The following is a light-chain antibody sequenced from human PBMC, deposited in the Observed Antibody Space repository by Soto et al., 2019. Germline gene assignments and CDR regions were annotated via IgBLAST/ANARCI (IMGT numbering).Light chain of an antibody. Sequence: QPVLTQPPSASGTIGQRVTLSCSGSSSNIGSKTVNWYQQVPGTAPKLLIYNNDQRPSGVPDRFSGSKSGTSASLAISGLQSDDEADYYCAAWDNGLDAWVFGGGTKL. CDR2: NND. V-gene: IGLV1-44*01. CDR3: AAWDNGLDAWV. CDR1: SSNIGSKT. J-gene: IGLJ3*02.